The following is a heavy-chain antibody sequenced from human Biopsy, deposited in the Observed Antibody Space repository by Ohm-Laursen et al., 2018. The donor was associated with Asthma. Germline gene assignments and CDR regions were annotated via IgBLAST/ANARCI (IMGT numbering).Heavy chain of an antibody. Sequence: VASVKVSCKAPGGTFSNFAISWVRQAPGQGLEWLGGIMTVFGTTNYAQKFQGRVTITADESTSTAYMEVTSLRSGDTAIYYCARCQVGYSSGWSLLLKKIYYSGMDVWGQGTAVTVSS. J-gene: IGHJ6*02. D-gene: IGHD6-19*01. CDR3: ARCQVGYSSGWSLLLKKIYYSGMDV. CDR2: IMTVFGTT. CDR1: GGTFSNFA. V-gene: IGHV1-69*13.